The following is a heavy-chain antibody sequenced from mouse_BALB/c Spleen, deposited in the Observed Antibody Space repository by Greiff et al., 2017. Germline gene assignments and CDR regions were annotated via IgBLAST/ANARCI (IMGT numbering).Heavy chain of an antibody. CDR3: ARSGGDFDY. J-gene: IGHJ2*01. CDR1: GYTFTTYP. D-gene: IGHD3-1*01. CDR2: FHPYNDDT. Sequence: QVQLKESGAELVKPGASVKMSCKAFGYTFTTYPIEWMKQNHGKSLEWIGNFHPYNDDTKYNEKFKGKAKLTVDKSSSTAYMQLSSPTSEDSEVYYCARSGGDFDYWGQGTTLTVSS. V-gene: IGHV1-47*01.